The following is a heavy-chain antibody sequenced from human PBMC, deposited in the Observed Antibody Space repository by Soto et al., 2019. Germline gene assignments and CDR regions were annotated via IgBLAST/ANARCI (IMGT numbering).Heavy chain of an antibody. CDR1: GFALSDAW. D-gene: IGHD3-10*01. V-gene: IGHV3-15*01. CDR3: AKGSTMVIDY. CDR2: LKGKSDGGTI. J-gene: IGHJ4*02. Sequence: GGSLRLSCVASGFALSDAWMSWVRQAPGKGLEWVGRLKGKSDGGTIDYAAPVKGRFTISRDDSKNTLYLQMNSLKIEDTAVYYCAKGSTMVIDYWGQGALVTVSS.